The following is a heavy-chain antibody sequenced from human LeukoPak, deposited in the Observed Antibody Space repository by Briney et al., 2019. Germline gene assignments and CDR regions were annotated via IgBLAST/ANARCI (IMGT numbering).Heavy chain of an antibody. V-gene: IGHV4-30-2*01. CDR3: ARWDGDLGYYFDY. D-gene: IGHD3-16*01. CDR2: IYHSGST. J-gene: IGHJ4*02. Sequence: PSGTLSLTCTVSGGSISSGGYYWSWIRQPPGKGLEWIGYIYHSGSTYYNPSLKSRVTISVDRSKNQFSLKLSSVTAADTAVYYCARWDGDLGYYFDYWGQGTLVTVSS. CDR1: GGSISSGGYY.